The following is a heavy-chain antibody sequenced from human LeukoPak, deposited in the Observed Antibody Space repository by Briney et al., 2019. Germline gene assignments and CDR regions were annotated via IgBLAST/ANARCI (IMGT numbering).Heavy chain of an antibody. Sequence: SETLSLTCTVSGGSISSSSYYWGWIRQPPGKGLEWIGSIYYSGSTYYNPSLKSRVTISVDTSKNQFSLKLSSVTAADTAVYYCARYYYDSSGYYGNDYWGQGTLVAVSS. J-gene: IGHJ4*02. CDR3: ARYYYDSSGYYGNDY. V-gene: IGHV4-39*07. D-gene: IGHD3-22*01. CDR2: IYYSGST. CDR1: GGSISSSSYY.